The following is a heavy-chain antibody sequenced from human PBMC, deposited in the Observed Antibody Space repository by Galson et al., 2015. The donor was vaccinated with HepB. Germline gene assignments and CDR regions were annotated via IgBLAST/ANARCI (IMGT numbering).Heavy chain of an antibody. Sequence: SLRLSCAASGFTFSSYGMHWVRQAPGKGLEWVAVIWYDGSNKYYADSVKGRFTISRDNSKNTLYLQMNSLRVEDTALYYCAKATVTTGGHFDCWGQGTLVTVSS. CDR1: GFTFSSYG. CDR3: AKATVTTGGHFDC. J-gene: IGHJ4*02. CDR2: IWYDGSNK. D-gene: IGHD4-17*01. V-gene: IGHV3-33*06.